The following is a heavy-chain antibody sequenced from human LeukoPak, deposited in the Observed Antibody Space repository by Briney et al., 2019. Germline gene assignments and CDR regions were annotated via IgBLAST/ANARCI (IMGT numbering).Heavy chain of an antibody. CDR3: ARHVHSSFDD. D-gene: IGHD2-15*01. V-gene: IGHV3-7*05. CDR1: GFTFSAYC. J-gene: IGHJ4*02. CDR2: INEDGTEK. Sequence: PGGSLRLSCAASGFTFSAYCMSWVRQPPGKGLEGGANINEDGTEKHYVDAVKGRFTPSRDNAKNSLYLQMTSLRAEATPVYYCARHVHSSFDDWGQGTLVTASS.